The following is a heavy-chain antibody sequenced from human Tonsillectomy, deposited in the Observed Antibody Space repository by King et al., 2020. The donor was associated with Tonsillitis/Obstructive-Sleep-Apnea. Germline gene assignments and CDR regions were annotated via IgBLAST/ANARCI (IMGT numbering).Heavy chain of an antibody. CDR3: ARSYCTGGVCFWDWYFDL. D-gene: IGHD2-8*02. V-gene: IGHV1-18*01. J-gene: IGHJ2*01. CDR2: ISGYNGNT. CDR1: GYTFTSYG. Sequence: QLVQSGAEVKKPGASVKVSCKASGYTFTSYGIAWVRQAPGQGLEWMGWISGYNGNTNYAQNLQGRVTMTTDTSANTAYMELRSLRSVDTAVYYCARSYCTGGVCFWDWYFDLWGRGTLVTVSS.